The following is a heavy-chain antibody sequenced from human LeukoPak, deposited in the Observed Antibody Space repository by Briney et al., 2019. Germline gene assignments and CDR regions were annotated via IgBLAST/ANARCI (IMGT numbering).Heavy chain of an antibody. CDR1: GYTLTELS. D-gene: IGHD2-8*01. V-gene: IGHV1-24*01. J-gene: IGHJ4*02. CDR2: FDPEDGET. Sequence: ASVKVSCKVSGYTLTELSMHWVRPAPGKGLEWMGGFDPEDGETIYAQKFQGRVTMTEDTSTDTAYMELSSLRSEDTAVYYCATDADCTNGVCPLSYWGQGTLVTVSS. CDR3: ATDADCTNGVCPLSY.